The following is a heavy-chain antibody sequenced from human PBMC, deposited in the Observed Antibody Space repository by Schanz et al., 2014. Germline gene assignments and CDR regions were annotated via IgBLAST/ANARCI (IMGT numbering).Heavy chain of an antibody. CDR2: ITTGGNT. CDR1: GFTFSTYA. Sequence: VQLLQSGGALVQPGGSLRLSCSASGFTFSTYAMSWARQTPGKGLEWVSSITTGGNTYYRDSVKGRFIVSRDNSKNTLYLEMNRLRVDDTAVYYCSKDKQGSRSDDSWRQGTLVTVSS. D-gene: IGHD2-15*01. J-gene: IGHJ5*01. CDR3: SKDKQGSRSDDS. V-gene: IGHV3-23*01.